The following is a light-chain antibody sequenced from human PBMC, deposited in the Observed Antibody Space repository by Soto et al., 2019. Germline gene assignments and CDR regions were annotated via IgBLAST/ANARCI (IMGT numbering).Light chain of an antibody. CDR2: GAS. V-gene: IGKV1-39*01. Sequence: DIQMTQSPSSLSASVGDRVTIACRASQSINIFLNWYQQKPGKAPKLLIYGASSLQSGVPSRFRAAGSGTDFNLSITSLQPEDFGTYYWQQSSGGPPFTFGPGTTVDIK. CDR3: QQSSGGPPFT. CDR1: QSINIF. J-gene: IGKJ3*01.